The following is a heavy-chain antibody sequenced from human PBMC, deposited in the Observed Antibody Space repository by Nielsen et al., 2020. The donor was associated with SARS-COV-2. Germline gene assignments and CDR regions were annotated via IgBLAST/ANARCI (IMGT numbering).Heavy chain of an antibody. CDR1: GGSISSSSYY. D-gene: IGHD2-8*01. Sequence: SETLSLTCTVSGGSISSSSYYWGWIRQPPGKGLEWIGSIYYSGSTYYNPSLKSRVTISVDTSKNQFSLKLSSVTAADTAVYYCATRLGYCTNGVCWPTFRFYGMDVWGQGTTVTVSS. J-gene: IGHJ6*02. CDR2: IYYSGST. CDR3: ATRLGYCTNGVCWPTFRFYGMDV. V-gene: IGHV4-39*01.